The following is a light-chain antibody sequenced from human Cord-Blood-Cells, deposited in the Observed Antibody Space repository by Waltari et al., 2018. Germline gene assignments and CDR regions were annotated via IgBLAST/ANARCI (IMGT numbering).Light chain of an antibody. CDR3: QQYYSTPWT. Sequence: DIVMNQYPDSLAVSLGERATINCKSSQSVLYSSNNKNHLAWYQQKPGQPPKLRIYWASTRESGVPDRCSGSWSGTDFTLTISSLQAEDVAVYYCQQYYSTPWTFGQGTKVEIK. J-gene: IGKJ1*01. V-gene: IGKV4-1*01. CDR2: WAS. CDR1: QSVLYSSNNKNH.